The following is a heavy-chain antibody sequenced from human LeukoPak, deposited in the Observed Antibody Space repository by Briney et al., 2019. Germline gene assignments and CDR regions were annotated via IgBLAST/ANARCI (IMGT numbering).Heavy chain of an antibody. V-gene: IGHV3-74*01. CDR2: INSDGSST. J-gene: IGHJ4*02. CDR3: ERGGGATWIDFDY. CDR1: GFTFSSYW. D-gene: IGHD1-26*01. Sequence: GGSLRLSCAASGFTFSSYWMHWVRQAPGKGLVWVSRINSDGSSTSYADSVKGRFTISRDNAKNTLYLQMNSLRAEDTAVYYCERGGGATWIDFDYWGQGTLVTVSS.